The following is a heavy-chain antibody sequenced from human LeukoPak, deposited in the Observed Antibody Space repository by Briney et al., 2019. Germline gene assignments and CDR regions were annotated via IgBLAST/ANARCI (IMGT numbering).Heavy chain of an antibody. D-gene: IGHD2-2*01. CDR3: ARAGYCSSTSCQGPWFDP. CDR1: GYTFTGYF. J-gene: IGHJ5*02. V-gene: IGHV1-2*06. CDR2: INPNSGGT. Sequence: GASVKVSCKASGYTFTGYFMHWVRQAPGQGLEWMGRINPNSGGTNYAQKFQGRVTMTRDTSISTAYMELSRLRSDDTAVYYCARAGYCSSTSCQGPWFDPWGQGTLVTVSS.